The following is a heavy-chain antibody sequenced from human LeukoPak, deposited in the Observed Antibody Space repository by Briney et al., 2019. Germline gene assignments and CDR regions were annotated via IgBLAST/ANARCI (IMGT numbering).Heavy chain of an antibody. J-gene: IGHJ4*02. CDR1: GFTFSSNW. CDR2: INIDGSST. CDR3: ARGLAY. Sequence: GGSLRLSCAASGFTFSSNWVHWVRQAPGKGLVGVSHINIDGSSTSYADSVKGRFTISRDNAKNTLYLQMNSLRADDTAVYYCARGLAYWGQGTLVTVSS. V-gene: IGHV3-74*01.